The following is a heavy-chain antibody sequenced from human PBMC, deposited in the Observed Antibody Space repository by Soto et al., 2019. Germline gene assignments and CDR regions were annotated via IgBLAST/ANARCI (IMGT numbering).Heavy chain of an antibody. Sequence: QVQLVESGGGVVQPGRSLRLSCAASGFTFSSYGMHWVRQAPGKGLEWVAVIWYDGSNKFYADSVKGRFTISRDNSKNTLYLQMNSLRAEDTAVFYCSRYGSGSYDYWGQGTLVTVSS. V-gene: IGHV3-33*01. D-gene: IGHD3-10*01. CDR2: IWYDGSNK. CDR1: GFTFSSYG. J-gene: IGHJ4*02. CDR3: SRYGSGSYDY.